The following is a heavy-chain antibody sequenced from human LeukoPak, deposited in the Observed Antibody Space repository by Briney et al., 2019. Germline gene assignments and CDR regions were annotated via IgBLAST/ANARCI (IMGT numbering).Heavy chain of an antibody. CDR2: IDKDATAK. D-gene: IGHD3-10*01. V-gene: IGHV3-7*03. Sequence: PGGSLRLSCAASGFAFSSSWMSWVRQAPGKGLEWVANIDKDATAKYYVDSVKGRFTISRDNAKNSLYLQMSGLRAEDTAVYYCAREDWFHFDYWGQGTLVTVSS. CDR1: GFAFSSSW. J-gene: IGHJ4*02. CDR3: AREDWFHFDY.